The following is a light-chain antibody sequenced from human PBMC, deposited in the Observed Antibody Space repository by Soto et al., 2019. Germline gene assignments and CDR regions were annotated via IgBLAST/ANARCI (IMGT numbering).Light chain of an antibody. Sequence: QSALTQPDSVSGSPGQSITISCSGTSSDVGGYNYVSWYQQHPGKVPILLLSDVSYRPSGDSDRFSLSKSGNTASLTISGLQTEDEADYYCCSYTSTTTLDVFGTGTKVTVL. CDR2: DVS. CDR3: CSYTSTTTLDV. J-gene: IGLJ1*01. V-gene: IGLV2-14*01. CDR1: SSDVGGYNY.